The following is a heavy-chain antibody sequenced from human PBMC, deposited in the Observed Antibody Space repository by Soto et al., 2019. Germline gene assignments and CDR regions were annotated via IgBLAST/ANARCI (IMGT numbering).Heavy chain of an antibody. CDR1: GYTFTGYY. J-gene: IGHJ5*02. D-gene: IGHD1-7*01. V-gene: IGHV1-2*02. CDR2: LNPKNGDT. Sequence: GASVKVSCTASGYTFTGYYMHWVRQAPGQGLEWMGWLNPKNGDTSYEEKFQGRVTMTRDTSINTAFLELPSLTSDDTAVYYCARGRELAGGTNRCGSWGQGTLVTVSS. CDR3: ARGRELAGGTNRCGS.